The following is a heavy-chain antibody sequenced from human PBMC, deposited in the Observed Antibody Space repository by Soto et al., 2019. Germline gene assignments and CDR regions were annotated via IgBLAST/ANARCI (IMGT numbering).Heavy chain of an antibody. CDR3: ARDGGRHSGGIDY. J-gene: IGHJ4*02. CDR2: IIPIFGTA. Sequence: QVQLVQSGAEVKKPWSSVKVACKASGGTFSSYSINWVRQAPGQGLEWMGAIIPIFGTANDAQTFQGRVTITADESTSTAYMELSSLRSEDTAVYYCARDGGRHSGGIDYWGQGTLVTVSS. V-gene: IGHV1-69*01. D-gene: IGHD1-26*01. CDR1: GGTFSSYS.